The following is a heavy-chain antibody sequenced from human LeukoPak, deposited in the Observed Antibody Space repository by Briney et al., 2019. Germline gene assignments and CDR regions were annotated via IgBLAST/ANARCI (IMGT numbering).Heavy chain of an antibody. CDR1: RFTFSSYA. D-gene: IGHD2-2*02. J-gene: IGHJ4*02. CDR3: AKGSRTSCYSSVDN. CDR2: ISDSGGST. V-gene: IGHV3-23*01. Sequence: GGSLRLSCAASRFTFSSYAMSWVRQAPGKGLEWVSVISDSGGSTYYADSVKGRFTISRDNSKNTLYLQMNSLRAEDTAVYYCAKGSRTSCYSSVDNWGQGTLVTVSS.